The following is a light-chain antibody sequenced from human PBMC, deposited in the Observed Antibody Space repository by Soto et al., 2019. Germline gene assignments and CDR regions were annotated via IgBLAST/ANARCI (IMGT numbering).Light chain of an antibody. V-gene: IGLV2-14*01. CDR2: GVS. CDR3: SSYTTTSTTYV. CDR1: SSDVGGNDY. Sequence: QSALTQPASVSGSPGQSITISCTGSSSDVGGNDYVSWYQQYPGKAPKVLIYGVSNRPSGVSNPFSGFKSGNTASLTISGLQVEDEAYYHCSSYTTTSTTYVFGPGTKLTVL. J-gene: IGLJ1*01.